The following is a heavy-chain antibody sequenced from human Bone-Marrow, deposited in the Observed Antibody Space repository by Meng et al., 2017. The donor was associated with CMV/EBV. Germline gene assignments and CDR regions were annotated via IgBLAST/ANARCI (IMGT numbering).Heavy chain of an antibody. V-gene: IGHV1-69*05. Sequence: SVKVSCKASGGTFSSYAISWVRQAPGQGLEWMGGIIPILGTANYAQKFQGRVTITTDESTSTAYMELSSLRSEDTAVYYCARALIRGGRAFEYYFDFWGQGSLVTVSS. D-gene: IGHD3-10*01. J-gene: IGHJ4*02. CDR3: ARALIRGGRAFEYYFDF. CDR1: GGTFSSYA. CDR2: IIPILGTA.